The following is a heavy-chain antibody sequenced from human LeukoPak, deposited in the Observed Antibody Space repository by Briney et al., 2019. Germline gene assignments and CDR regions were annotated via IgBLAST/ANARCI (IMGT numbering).Heavy chain of an antibody. Sequence: SETLCLTCTVSGGAISIHYWSWIREPPGEGLWCSVYIYYSGSTTYNPSLKIRVPISVDTSKNQFSLKLSSVTAADTAVYYCARVGESYYDILTGYSYYYYYLDVWGKGTTVTVSS. CDR1: GGAISIHY. J-gene: IGHJ6*03. CDR3: ARVGESYYDILTGYSYYYYYLDV. D-gene: IGHD3-9*01. V-gene: IGHV4-59*11. CDR2: IYYSGST.